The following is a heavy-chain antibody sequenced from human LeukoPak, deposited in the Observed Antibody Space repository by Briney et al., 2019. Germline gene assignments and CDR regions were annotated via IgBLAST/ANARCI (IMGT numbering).Heavy chain of an antibody. J-gene: IGHJ4*02. CDR1: GYTFTGYG. CDR2: ISAYNGNT. CDR3: ARDWGNIAVAGTLFDY. D-gene: IGHD6-19*01. Sequence: ASVKVSCKASGYTFTGYGISWVRQAPGQGLEWMGWISAYNGNTNYAQKLQGRVTMTTDTSTSTAYMELRSLRSDDTAVYYCARDWGNIAVAGTLFDYWGQGTLVTVSS. V-gene: IGHV1-18*01.